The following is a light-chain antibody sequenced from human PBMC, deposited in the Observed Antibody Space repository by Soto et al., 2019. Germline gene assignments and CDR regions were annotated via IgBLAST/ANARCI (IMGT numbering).Light chain of an antibody. J-gene: IGKJ4*01. CDR3: EDYSSSSGLT. CDR1: QSISSW. V-gene: IGKV1-5*03. CDR2: QAS. Sequence: DIQMTQSPCTLSASVGDRVTVTCRASQSISSWLAWYQQKPGKAPKLLIFQASSLKSGVPSRFSGSGSATEYTLTISSLQPDDFATYYCEDYSSSSGLTFGGGTKVEIK.